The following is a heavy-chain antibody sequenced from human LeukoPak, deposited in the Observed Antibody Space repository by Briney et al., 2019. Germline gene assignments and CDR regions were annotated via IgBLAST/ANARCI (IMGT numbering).Heavy chain of an antibody. CDR3: ARDRGGGGYYDSSGYFDY. J-gene: IGHJ4*02. Sequence: TSETLSLTCTVSGGSISSSIYHWGWIRQLPGMGLEWIGSIVYSGSTYYNPSLKSRVTISVDTSKNQFSLKLSSVTAADTAVYYCARDRGGGGYYDSSGYFDYWGQGTLVTVSS. V-gene: IGHV4-39*07. D-gene: IGHD3-22*01. CDR2: IVYSGST. CDR1: GGSISSSIYH.